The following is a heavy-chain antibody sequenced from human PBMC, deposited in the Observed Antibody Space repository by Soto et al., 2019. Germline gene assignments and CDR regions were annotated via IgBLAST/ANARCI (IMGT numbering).Heavy chain of an antibody. CDR2: INRSGSS. V-gene: IGHV4-34*01. D-gene: IGHD3-22*01. CDR3: ARGIGYFSGIGSGYAGKLDY. CDR1: GGYFSGYY. J-gene: IGHJ4*02. Sequence: QLQLQQWGAGLLKPSETLSLTCAVYGGYFSGYYWSWIRQPPGKGLEWSGEINRSGSSNYNPSLKSRVTISVDTSKNQFSLKLSSVTAADTAVYYCARGIGYFSGIGSGYAGKLDYWGQGTLVTVSS.